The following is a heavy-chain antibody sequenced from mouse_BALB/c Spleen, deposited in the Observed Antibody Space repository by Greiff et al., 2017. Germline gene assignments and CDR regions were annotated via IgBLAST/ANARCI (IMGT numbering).Heavy chain of an antibody. CDR1: GYSITSDYA. J-gene: IGHJ2*01. D-gene: IGHD1-1*01. V-gene: IGHV3-2*02. CDR3: ARSYYYGSREYYFDY. Sequence: ESGPGLVKPSQSLSLTCTVTGYSITSDYAWNWIRQFPGNKLEWMGYISYSGSTSYNPSLKSRISITRDTSKNQFFLQLNSVTTEDTATYYCARSYYYGSREYYFDYWGQGTTLTVSS. CDR2: ISYSGST.